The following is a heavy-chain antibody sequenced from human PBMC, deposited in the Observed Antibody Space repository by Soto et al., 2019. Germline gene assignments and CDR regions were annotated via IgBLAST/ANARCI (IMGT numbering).Heavy chain of an antibody. J-gene: IGHJ4*02. CDR3: TTGITMIVVVITDY. V-gene: IGHV3-15*01. CDR1: GFTFSNAW. Sequence: PGGSLRLSCAASGFTFSNAWMSWVRQAPGKGLEWVGRIKSKTDGGTTDYAAPVKGRFTISRDDSKNTLYLQMNSLKTEDTAVYYCTTGITMIVVVITDYWGQGTLVTVSS. CDR2: IKSKTDGGTT. D-gene: IGHD3-22*01.